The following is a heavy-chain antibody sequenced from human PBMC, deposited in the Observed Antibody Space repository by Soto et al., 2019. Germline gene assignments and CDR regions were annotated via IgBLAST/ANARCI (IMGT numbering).Heavy chain of an antibody. V-gene: IGHV3-7*01. CDR2: IKQDGSEK. D-gene: IGHD3-3*01. Sequence: GGSLRLSCAASGFTFSTYWMTWVRQAPGKGLEWVANIKQDGSEKYYVDPVKGRFTISRDNAKNSLYLQMNILRAEDTAVYYCASDIWGGNRDFYFDYWGQGTLVNVS. J-gene: IGHJ4*02. CDR1: GFTFSTYW. CDR3: ASDIWGGNRDFYFDY.